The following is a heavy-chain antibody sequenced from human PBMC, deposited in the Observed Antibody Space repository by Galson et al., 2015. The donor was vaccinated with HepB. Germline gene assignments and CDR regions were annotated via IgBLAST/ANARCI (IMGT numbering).Heavy chain of an antibody. Sequence: SLRLSCAASGFTFSDYYMSWIRQAPGKGLEWVSYISSSSSYTNYADSVKGRFTISRDNAKNSLYLQMNSLRAEDTAVYYCARSNYYDFWSGYSLFDPWGQGTLVTVSS. D-gene: IGHD3-3*01. J-gene: IGHJ5*02. CDR3: ARSNYYDFWSGYSLFDP. CDR2: ISSSSSYT. V-gene: IGHV3-11*06. CDR1: GFTFSDYY.